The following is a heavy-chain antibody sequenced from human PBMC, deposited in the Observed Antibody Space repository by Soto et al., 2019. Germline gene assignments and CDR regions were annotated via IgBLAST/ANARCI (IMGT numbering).Heavy chain of an antibody. V-gene: IGHV1-18*01. CDR3: ASGDMYYYGSGSYYFHDY. J-gene: IGHJ4*02. CDR2: ISAYNGIA. Sequence: ASVKVSCKASGYTFTSYGISWVRQAPGQGLEWMGRISAYNGIANYAQKLQGRVTITADKSTSTAYMELSSLRSEDTAVYYCASGDMYYYGSGSYYFHDYWGQGTLVTV. CDR1: GYTFTSYG. D-gene: IGHD3-10*01.